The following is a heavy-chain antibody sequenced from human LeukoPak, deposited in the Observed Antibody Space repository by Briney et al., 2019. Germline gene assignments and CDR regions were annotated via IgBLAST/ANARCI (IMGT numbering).Heavy chain of an antibody. CDR3: ARDLFYGSGSYFDY. J-gene: IGHJ4*02. Sequence: GGSLRLSCAASGFTFSNAWMSWVRQAPGKGLEWVSYISSSGSTIYYADSVKGRFTISGDNAKNSLYLQMNSLRAEDTAVYYCARDLFYGSGSYFDYWGQGTLVTVSS. CDR2: ISSSGSTI. CDR1: GFTFSNAW. D-gene: IGHD3-10*01. V-gene: IGHV3-11*04.